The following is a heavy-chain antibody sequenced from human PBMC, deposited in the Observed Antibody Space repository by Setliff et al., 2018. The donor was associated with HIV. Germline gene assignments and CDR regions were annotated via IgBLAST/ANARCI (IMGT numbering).Heavy chain of an antibody. CDR1: GGSISIYY. CDR3: ARSPSYRSSWEYYFDY. J-gene: IGHJ4*02. D-gene: IGHD6-13*01. V-gene: IGHV4-4*07. Sequence: KTPETLSLTCTVSGGSISIYYWSWIRQLPGEGLEWIGRISAGGYTYYNPSLQSRVTMSVDMSKNQFSLKLSSATAADTAIYYCARSPSYRSSWEYYFDYWGQGILVTVSS. CDR2: ISAGGYT.